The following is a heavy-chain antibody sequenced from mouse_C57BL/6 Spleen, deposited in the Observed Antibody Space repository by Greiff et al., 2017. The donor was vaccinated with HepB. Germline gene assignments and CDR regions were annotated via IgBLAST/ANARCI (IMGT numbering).Heavy chain of an antibody. CDR2: INPNNGGT. CDR3: ARGDYDVSWFAY. J-gene: IGHJ3*01. CDR1: GYTFTDYN. D-gene: IGHD2-4*01. V-gene: IGHV1-18*01. Sequence: VQLQQSGPELVKPGASVKIPCKASGYTFTDYNMDWVKQSHGKSLEWIGDINPNNGGTIYNQKFKGKATLTVDKSSSTAYMELRSLTSEDTAVYYCARGDYDVSWFAYWGQGTLVTVSA.